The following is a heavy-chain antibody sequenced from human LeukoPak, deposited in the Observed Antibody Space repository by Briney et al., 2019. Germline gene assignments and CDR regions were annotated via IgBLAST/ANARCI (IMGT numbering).Heavy chain of an antibody. CDR2: IYSGGGT. D-gene: IGHD5-18*01. CDR1: GFTVSGNY. Sequence: PGGSLGLSCAASGFTVSGNYMSWVRQAPGKGLEWVSIIYSGGGTYYADSVKGRFTISRDNSKNTLYLQMNSLRAEDTAVYYCARDQVPALANWGQGTLVTVSS. CDR3: ARDQVPALAN. V-gene: IGHV3-66*01. J-gene: IGHJ4*02.